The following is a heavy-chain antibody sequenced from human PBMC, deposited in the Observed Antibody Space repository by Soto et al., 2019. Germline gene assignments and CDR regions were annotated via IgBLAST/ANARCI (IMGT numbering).Heavy chain of an antibody. CDR3: ARARGGYFHY. CDR1: GDSISSYY. D-gene: IGHD3-10*01. J-gene: IGHJ4*02. V-gene: IGHV4-59*01. CDR2: IYYSGST. Sequence: QVQLQESGPGLVKPSETLSLTCTVSGDSISSYYWSWIRQPPGKGLEWIGYIYYSGSTNYNPSLKSRVTISVDTSKNQFSLKLSSVTAADTAVYYCARARGGYFHYWGQGPLVTVSS.